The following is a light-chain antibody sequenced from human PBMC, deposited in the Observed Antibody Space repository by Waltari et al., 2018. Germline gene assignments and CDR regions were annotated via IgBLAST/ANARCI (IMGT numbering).Light chain of an antibody. Sequence: QSVLTQPPSASETPGQRITISCSGITSTIGNNHVSCYQQLPGTTPQLLIYGNHQRPSWVPDRFSGSKSGASASLAISWLRSEDEADYYCAVWDDSLSAVVFGGGTKLTV. CDR1: TSTIGNNH. J-gene: IGLJ3*02. CDR2: GNH. V-gene: IGLV1-47*01. CDR3: AVWDDSLSAVV.